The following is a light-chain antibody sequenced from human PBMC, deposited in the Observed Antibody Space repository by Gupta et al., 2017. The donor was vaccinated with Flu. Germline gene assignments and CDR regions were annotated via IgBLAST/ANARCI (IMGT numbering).Light chain of an antibody. J-gene: IGKJ1*01. Sequence: DIQMTQSPSTLSASVGDRVTITCRASQSSDSWLAWYQQKPGKAPKLLIYKASNLESGVPSRFSGSGSGTEFTLTISSLQPDDFATYYCQHESSYPWTFGQGTTVEIK. CDR3: QHESSYPWT. V-gene: IGKV1-5*03. CDR1: QSSDSW. CDR2: KAS.